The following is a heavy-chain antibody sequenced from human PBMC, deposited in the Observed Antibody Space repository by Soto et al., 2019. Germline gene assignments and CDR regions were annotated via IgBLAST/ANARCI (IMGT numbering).Heavy chain of an antibody. CDR3: ARARITIFGVGAFDI. CDR1: GLTFSSYS. Sequence: GGSLRLSCAASGLTFSSYSMNWVRQAPGKGLEWVSSISSSSSYIYYADSVKGRFTISRDNAKNSLYLQMNSLRAEDTAVYYCARARITIFGVGAFDIWGQGTMVTVSS. J-gene: IGHJ3*02. V-gene: IGHV3-21*01. D-gene: IGHD3-3*01. CDR2: ISSSSSYI.